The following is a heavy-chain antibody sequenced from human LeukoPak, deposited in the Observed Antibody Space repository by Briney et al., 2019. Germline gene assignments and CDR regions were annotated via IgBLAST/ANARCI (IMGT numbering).Heavy chain of an antibody. D-gene: IGHD5-24*01. V-gene: IGHV4-59*01. CDR3: ARQTGWVKSSYYFDS. CDR1: GDSMNNYY. CDR2: IFHSGNT. J-gene: IGHJ4*02. Sequence: SETLSLTCTVSGDSMNNYYWSWIRQPPGKGLEWIGNIFHSGNTNYNPSLKSRVTISVDTSKNQFSLKLSSVTAADTAVYYCARQTGWVKSSYYFDSWGQGTLITVSS.